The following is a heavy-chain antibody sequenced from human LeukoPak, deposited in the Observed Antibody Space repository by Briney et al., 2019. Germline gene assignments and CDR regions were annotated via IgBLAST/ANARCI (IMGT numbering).Heavy chain of an antibody. CDR1: GDSVSSNSAA. V-gene: IGHV6-1*01. D-gene: IGHD5-18*01. Sequence: SQTLSLTCAISGDSVSSNSAAWNWLRQSPSSGLEWLGRTFYRSKWNNDYAVSVKGRITINPDTSKNHFYLRLNSVTPEDTAVYYCARDRSFGYGSHFDYWGQGTLVTVSS. CDR2: TFYRSKWNN. CDR3: ARDRSFGYGSHFDY. J-gene: IGHJ4*02.